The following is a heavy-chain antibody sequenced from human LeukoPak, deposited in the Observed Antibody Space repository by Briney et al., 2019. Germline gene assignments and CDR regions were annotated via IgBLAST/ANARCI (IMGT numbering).Heavy chain of an antibody. V-gene: IGHV1-2*02. CDR2: INPKSGAT. CDR1: GYTFTGYY. CDR3: ARDREDTWGSPGFFDL. Sequence: GASVKVSCKTSGYTFTGYYVHWVRQAPGQGLEWMGWINPKSGATKYGQKFQGRVAMTRDRPTSTAYMGLSRLISDDTAVYFCARDREDTWGSPGFFDLWGRGTLVTVSS. J-gene: IGHJ2*01. D-gene: IGHD3-16*01.